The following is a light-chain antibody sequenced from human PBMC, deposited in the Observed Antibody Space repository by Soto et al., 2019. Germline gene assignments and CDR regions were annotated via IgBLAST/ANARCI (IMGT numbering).Light chain of an antibody. CDR3: QQYSTSSRT. J-gene: IGKJ1*01. CDR2: DAS. V-gene: IGKV1-5*01. Sequence: DIQMTQSPSTLSASVRDRVTITCRASQTVSTWLAWYQQKPGKAPKVMIYDASSLENGVPPRFGGSGSGTEFTLTISSLQPDDFATYYCQQYSTSSRTFGQGTKVDIK. CDR1: QTVSTW.